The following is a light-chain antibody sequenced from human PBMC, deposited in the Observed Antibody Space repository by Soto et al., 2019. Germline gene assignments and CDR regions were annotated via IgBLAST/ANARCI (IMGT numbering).Light chain of an antibody. CDR2: GAS. Sequence: EIVLTQSPGTLSLSPGERATLSCRASQSVSTNYLAWYQRKPGQAPRLLIYGASSRATDIPNRFSGSGSGTDFTLTITRLEAEDFAVYYCQQYGSSLPTFGQGTKVEIK. CDR3: QQYGSSLPT. J-gene: IGKJ1*01. V-gene: IGKV3-20*01. CDR1: QSVSTNY.